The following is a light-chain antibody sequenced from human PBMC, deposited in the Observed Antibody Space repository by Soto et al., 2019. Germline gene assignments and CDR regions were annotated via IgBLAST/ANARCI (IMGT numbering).Light chain of an antibody. CDR2: WAS. CDR3: QQYYRPWT. V-gene: IGKV4-1*01. J-gene: IGKJ1*01. Sequence: IVMTQSPDSLSVSLGERATINCKSSQSVLYSSNNKNDLAWYQQKPGQPPKLLISWASTRESGVPDRFSCSGSWTDFTLNISSLKAEDLEVYDVQQYYRPWTFGQGTKVEIK. CDR1: QSVLYSSNNKND.